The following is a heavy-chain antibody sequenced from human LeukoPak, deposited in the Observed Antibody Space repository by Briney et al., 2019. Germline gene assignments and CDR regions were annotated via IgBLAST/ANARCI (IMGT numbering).Heavy chain of an antibody. CDR1: GFTFSTYV. J-gene: IGHJ4*02. Sequence: GGPQRLSCSVSGFTFSTYVMHWVRQAPGKGLEYVSAISSNGDNTYYADSVKGRFTISRDNSKNTLYLQMSSLRADDTAVYYCVRGTGYWGQGTLVTVSS. CDR3: VRGTGY. V-gene: IGHV3-64D*06. CDR2: ISSNGDNT.